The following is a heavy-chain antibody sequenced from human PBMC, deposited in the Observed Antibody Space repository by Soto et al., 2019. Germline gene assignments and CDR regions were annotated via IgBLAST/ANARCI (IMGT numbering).Heavy chain of an antibody. Sequence: QVQLVQSGAEVKKPGSSVKVSCKASGGTFSSYTISWVRQAPGQGLEWMGRIIPILGIANYAQKFQSRVTXTXDQXTSTAYMELSSLRSEDTAVYYCARDCSSTSCYAYPWGQGTLVTVSS. CDR3: ARDCSSTSCYAYP. V-gene: IGHV1-69*08. J-gene: IGHJ5*02. CDR2: IIPILGIA. D-gene: IGHD2-2*01. CDR1: GGTFSSYT.